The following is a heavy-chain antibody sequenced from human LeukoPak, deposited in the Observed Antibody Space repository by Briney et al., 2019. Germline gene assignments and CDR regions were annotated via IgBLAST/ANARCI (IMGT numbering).Heavy chain of an antibody. Sequence: GASVKVSCKASGYTFTSYYMHWVRQAPGQGLEWMEIINPSGGSTNYAQKFQGRVTITADESTSTAYMELSSLRSEDTAVYYCARNIAARPAPLFDYWGQGTLVTVSS. CDR1: GYTFTSYY. V-gene: IGHV1-46*01. CDR3: ARNIAARPAPLFDY. J-gene: IGHJ4*02. CDR2: INPSGGST. D-gene: IGHD6-6*01.